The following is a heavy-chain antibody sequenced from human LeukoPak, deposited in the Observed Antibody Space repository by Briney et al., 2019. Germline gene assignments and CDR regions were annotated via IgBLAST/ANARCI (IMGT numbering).Heavy chain of an antibody. D-gene: IGHD4-17*01. Sequence: GGSLRLSCAASGFTFSSYAMSWVRQAPGKGLEWVSAISGSGGSTYYADSVKGRFTISRDNSKNTLYLQMNSLRAEDTAVYYCAKDRNYGDYGEFDYWGQGILVTDSSGDYWGQGTLVTDSS. CDR3: AKDRNYGDYGEFDYWGQGILVTDSSGDY. J-gene: IGHJ4*02. V-gene: IGHV3-23*01. CDR1: GFTFSSYA. CDR2: ISGSGGST.